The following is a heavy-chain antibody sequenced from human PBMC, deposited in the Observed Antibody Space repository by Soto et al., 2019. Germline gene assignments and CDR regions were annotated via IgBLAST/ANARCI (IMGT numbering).Heavy chain of an antibody. CDR3: ARGGEWLVRGWFDS. D-gene: IGHD6-19*01. CDR1: GGSISSGDYY. J-gene: IGHJ5*01. CDR2: IYYSGNT. V-gene: IGHV4-30-4*01. Sequence: SETLSLTCTVSGGSISSGDYYWSGIRQPPGKGLEWIGFIYYSGNTYYNPSLKSRLTISVDTSKNQFSLKLSSVTAADTAVYYCARGGEWLVRGWFDSWGQGTLVTVSS.